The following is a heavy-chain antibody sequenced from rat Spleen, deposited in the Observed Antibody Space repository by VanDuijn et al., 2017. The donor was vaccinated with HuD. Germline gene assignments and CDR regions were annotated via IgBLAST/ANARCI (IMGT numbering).Heavy chain of an antibody. V-gene: IGHV5-29*01. J-gene: IGHJ2*01. CDR1: GFTFSDNY. CDR2: ISHDGSST. Sequence: EVQLVESDGGLVQPGRSLKLSCAVSGFTFSDNYMAWVRQAPTKGLEWVATISHDGSSTYYRDSVKGRFTISRDNAKSTLYLQMDSLRSEDTATYYCATREAPPYWGQGVMVTVSS. CDR3: ATREAPPY. D-gene: IGHD3-2*01.